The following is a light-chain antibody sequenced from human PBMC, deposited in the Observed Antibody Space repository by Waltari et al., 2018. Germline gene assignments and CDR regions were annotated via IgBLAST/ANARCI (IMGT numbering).Light chain of an antibody. CDR1: QSLVYSDGNTY. V-gene: IGKV2-30*01. CDR2: KVY. Sequence: DAVLTQSPLSLPVTLGQPASISCRSSQSLVYSDGNTYLNWLQQRPGQAPRRLIYKVYDRDSGVPDRFSGSGSGTVFTLKSSRVEAEDVGVYYCMQGTHWPYTFGQGTKVEIK. CDR3: MQGTHWPYT. J-gene: IGKJ2*01.